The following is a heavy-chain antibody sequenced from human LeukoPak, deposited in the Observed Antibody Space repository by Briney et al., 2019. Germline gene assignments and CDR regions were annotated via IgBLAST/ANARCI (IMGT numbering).Heavy chain of an antibody. CDR2: IYISGNT. CDR3: AGGPSGTAYD. D-gene: IGHD1-1*01. Sequence: PSETLSLTCAVSGISISTYYWSWIRQPAGKGLEWIGRIYISGNTNYKPSLKSRLTISVDKSKNHLSLKLSSLTAADTAFYYCAGGPSGTAYDWGHGTLVTVSS. CDR1: GISISTYY. V-gene: IGHV4-4*07. J-gene: IGHJ4*01.